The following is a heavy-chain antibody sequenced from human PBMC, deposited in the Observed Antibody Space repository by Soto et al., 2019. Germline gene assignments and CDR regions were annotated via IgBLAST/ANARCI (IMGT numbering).Heavy chain of an antibody. Sequence: PSETLSLTCTVSGFSISSGGYYWSWIRQHPGKGLEWIGYIYYSGSTYYNPSLKSRVTISVDTSKNQFSLKLSSVTAADTAVYYCARVTGDYWFDPWGQGTLVTVSS. J-gene: IGHJ5*02. CDR2: IYYSGST. V-gene: IGHV4-31*03. D-gene: IGHD4-17*01. CDR1: GFSISSGGYY. CDR3: ARVTGDYWFDP.